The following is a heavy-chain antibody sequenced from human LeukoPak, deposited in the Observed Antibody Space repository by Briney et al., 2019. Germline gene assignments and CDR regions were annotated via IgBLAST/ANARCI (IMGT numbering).Heavy chain of an antibody. CDR3: ARVGSAFGELGIPFDY. V-gene: IGHV4-30-4*01. Sequence: SSETLSLTCTVSGGSISSGDYYWSWIRQAPGKGLEWIGYIYYSGSTYYNPSLKSRVTISVDTSKNQFSLKLSSVTAADTAVYYCARVGSAFGELGIPFDYWGQGTLVTVSS. CDR2: IYYSGST. CDR1: GGSISSGDYY. D-gene: IGHD3-10*01. J-gene: IGHJ4*02.